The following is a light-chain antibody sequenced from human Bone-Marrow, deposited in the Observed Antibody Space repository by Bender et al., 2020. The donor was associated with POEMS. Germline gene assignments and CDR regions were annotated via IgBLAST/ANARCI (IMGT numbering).Light chain of an antibody. CDR1: SSDVGSYNL. CDR3: CSYSSSSTSVL. V-gene: IGLV2-23*02. CDR2: EVS. Sequence: QSALTQPASVSGSPGQSITISCTGTSSDVGSYNLVSWYQQHPGKAPKLMIYEVSKRPSGVSNRFSGSKSGNTASLTISGLQVEDEADYYCCSYSSSSTSVLFGGGTKLTVL. J-gene: IGLJ2*01.